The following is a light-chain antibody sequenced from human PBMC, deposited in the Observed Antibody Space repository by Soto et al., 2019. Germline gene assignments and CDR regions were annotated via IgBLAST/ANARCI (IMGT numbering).Light chain of an antibody. Sequence: EIVLTQSAGTMSLSPGQIATLSCXXXQSVSSSYLAWYQQKPGQAPRLLIYGASSRATGIPDRFSGSGSGTDFTLTISRLEPEDFAVYYCQQYGSSPSWTFGQGTKVDIK. CDR1: QSVSSSY. CDR2: GAS. J-gene: IGKJ1*01. CDR3: QQYGSSPSWT. V-gene: IGKV3-20*01.